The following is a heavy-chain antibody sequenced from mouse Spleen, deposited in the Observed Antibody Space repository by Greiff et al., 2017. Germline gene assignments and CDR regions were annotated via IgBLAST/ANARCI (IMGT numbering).Heavy chain of an antibody. Sequence: QVQLKQPGAELVRPGASVKLSCKASGYTFTSYWINWVKQRPGQGLEWIGNIYPSDSYTSYNQKFKDKATLTVDKSSSTAYMQLSSPTSEDSAVYYCTRSGGNDWFAYWGQGTLVTVSA. CDR3: TRSGGNDWFAY. CDR1: GYTFTSYW. J-gene: IGHJ3*01. CDR2: IYPSDSYT. V-gene: IGHV1-69*02. D-gene: IGHD2-1*01.